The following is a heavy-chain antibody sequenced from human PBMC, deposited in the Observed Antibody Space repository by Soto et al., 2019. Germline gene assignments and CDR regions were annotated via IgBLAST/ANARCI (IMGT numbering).Heavy chain of an antibody. J-gene: IGHJ3*02. Sequence: GGSLRLSCAASGFTFSSYAMSWVRQAPGKGLEWVSAISGSGGSTYYADSVKGRFTISRDNSKNTLYLQMNSLRAEDTAVYYCAKDLYARDIGPGGAAFDIWGHGTMVTVSS. CDR3: AKDLYARDIGPGGAAFDI. CDR2: ISGSGGST. V-gene: IGHV3-23*01. CDR1: GFTFSSYA. D-gene: IGHD2-15*01.